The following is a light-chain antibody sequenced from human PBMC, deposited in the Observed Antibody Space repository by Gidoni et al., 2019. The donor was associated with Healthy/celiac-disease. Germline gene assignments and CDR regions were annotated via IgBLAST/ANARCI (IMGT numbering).Light chain of an antibody. Sequence: QSALTHPASVSGSPGQSLTISVTGTSSDVGGYNYVSWYQQHPGKAPKLMIYDVSNRPSGVSKRFSGSKSGNTASLTISGLQAEDEADYYCSSYTSSSTLVFGGGTKLTVL. CDR2: DVS. CDR3: SSYTSSSTLV. J-gene: IGLJ2*01. V-gene: IGLV2-14*03. CDR1: SSDVGGYNY.